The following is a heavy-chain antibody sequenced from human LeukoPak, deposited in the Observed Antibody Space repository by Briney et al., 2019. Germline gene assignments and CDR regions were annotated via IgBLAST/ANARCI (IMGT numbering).Heavy chain of an antibody. CDR3: AMNNPRFDY. CDR1: GFTFSSYA. V-gene: IGHV3-30-3*01. J-gene: IGHJ4*02. Sequence: GGSLRLSCAASGFTFSSYAVHWIRQAPGKGLEWVAVISYDGSNKYYADSVKGRFTISRDNSKNTLYLQMNSLRAEDTAVYYCAMNNPRFDYWGQGTLVTVSS. CDR2: ISYDGSNK. D-gene: IGHD2/OR15-2a*01.